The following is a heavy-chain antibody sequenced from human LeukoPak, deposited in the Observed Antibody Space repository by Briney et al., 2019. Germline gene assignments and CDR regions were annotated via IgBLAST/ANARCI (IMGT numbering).Heavy chain of an antibody. D-gene: IGHD3-10*01. J-gene: IGHJ6*04. CDR1: GYTFTSYY. CDR2: INPSGGST. CDR3: ARDNGSGSYGIYYRMDV. V-gene: IGHV1-46*01. Sequence: ASVKVSCKASGYTFTSYYMHWVRQAPGQGLEWMGMINPSGGSTSYAQKFQGRVTMTRDTSTSTVYMELSSLRSEDTAVYYCARDNGSGSYGIYYRMDVWGKGTTVTVST.